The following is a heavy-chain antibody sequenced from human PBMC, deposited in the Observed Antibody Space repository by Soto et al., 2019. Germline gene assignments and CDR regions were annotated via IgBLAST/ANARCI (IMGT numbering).Heavy chain of an antibody. CDR2: IWYDGSNK. V-gene: IGHV3-33*01. Sequence: PGGSLRLSCAASGFTFSSYGMHWVRQAPGKGLEWVAVIWYDGSNKYYADSVKGRFTISRDNSKNTLYLQMNSLRAEDTAVYYCARDLGFFGILTEAFDYWGQGTLVTVSS. D-gene: IGHD3-9*01. J-gene: IGHJ4*02. CDR3: ARDLGFFGILTEAFDY. CDR1: GFTFSSYG.